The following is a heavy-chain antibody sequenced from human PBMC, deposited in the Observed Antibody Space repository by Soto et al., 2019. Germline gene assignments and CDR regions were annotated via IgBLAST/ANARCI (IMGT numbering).Heavy chain of an antibody. J-gene: IGHJ6*02. D-gene: IGHD6-6*01. CDR2: ISSSSSYI. CDR3: ARDGWAGSSSSLVPIYYGMDV. V-gene: IGHV3-21*01. Sequence: GGSLRLSCAASGFTFSSYSMNWVRQAPGKGLEWVSSISSSSSYIYYADSVKGRFTISRDNAKNSLYLQMNSLRAEDTAVYYCARDGWAGSSSSLVPIYYGMDVWGQGTTVNVSS. CDR1: GFTFSSYS.